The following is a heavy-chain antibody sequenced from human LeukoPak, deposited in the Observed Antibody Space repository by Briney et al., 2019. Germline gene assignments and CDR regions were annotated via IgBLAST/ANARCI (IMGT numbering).Heavy chain of an antibody. CDR3: ARDKAAAGKDYYYYMDV. V-gene: IGHV1-2*02. D-gene: IGHD6-13*01. J-gene: IGHJ6*03. CDR2: INPNSGGT. Sequence: ASLKVSCKASGYTFTGYYMHWVRHAPRQGLEWMGWINPNSGGTNYAQKFQGRVTMTRDTSISTAYMELSRLRSDDTAVYYCARDKAAAGKDYYYYMDVWGKGTTVTVSS. CDR1: GYTFTGYY.